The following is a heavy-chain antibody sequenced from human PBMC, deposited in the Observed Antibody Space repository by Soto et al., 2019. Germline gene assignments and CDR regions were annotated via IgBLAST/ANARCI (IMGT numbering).Heavy chain of an antibody. CDR1: GGTFSSYA. J-gene: IGHJ4*02. Sequence: SVKVSCKASGGTFSSYAISWVRQAPGQGLEWMGGIIPIFGTANYAQKFQGRVTITADESTSTAYMELSSLRSEDTALYYCARDRMPSAYYYDSSGTLDYWGQGTLVTVSS. V-gene: IGHV1-69*13. D-gene: IGHD3-22*01. CDR3: ARDRMPSAYYYDSSGTLDY. CDR2: IIPIFGTA.